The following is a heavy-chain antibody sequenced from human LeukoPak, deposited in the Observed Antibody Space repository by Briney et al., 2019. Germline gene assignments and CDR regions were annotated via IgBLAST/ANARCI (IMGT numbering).Heavy chain of an antibody. Sequence: GASVKVSCKVSGYTLTELSMHWVRQAPGKGLEWMGGFDPEDGETIYAQKFQGRVTMTEDTSTDTAYMELSSLRSEDTAVYYCATQRITMVRGVTYNWFDHWGQGTLVTVSS. CDR3: ATQRITMVRGVTYNWFDH. CDR2: FDPEDGET. V-gene: IGHV1-24*01. CDR1: GYTLTELS. J-gene: IGHJ5*02. D-gene: IGHD3-10*01.